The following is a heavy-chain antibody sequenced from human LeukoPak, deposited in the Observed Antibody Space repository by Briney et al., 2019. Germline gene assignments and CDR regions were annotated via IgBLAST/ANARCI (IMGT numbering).Heavy chain of an antibody. CDR2: IYYSGST. V-gene: IGHV4-28*01. D-gene: IGHD5-24*01. CDR3: ARKEDGHRPLYV. Sequence: SDTLSLTCAVSGYSISSSNWWGWIRQPPGKGLEWIGYIYYSGSTYYNPSLKSRVTMSVDTSKNRFSLKLSSVTAVDTAMYYCARKEDGHRPLYVWGKGTTVTVSS. CDR1: GYSISSSNW. J-gene: IGHJ6*04.